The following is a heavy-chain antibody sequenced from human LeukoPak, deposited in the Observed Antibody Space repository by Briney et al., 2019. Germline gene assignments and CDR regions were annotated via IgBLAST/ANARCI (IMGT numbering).Heavy chain of an antibody. CDR2: IVVGSGNT. J-gene: IGHJ3*02. Sequence: SVKVSCKAPGFTFTSSAVQWVRQARGQRLEWIGWIVVGSGNTNYAQKFQERVTITRDMSTSTAYMELSSLRSEDTAVYYCAARSLAGSDAFDIWGQGTMVTVSS. CDR1: GFTFTSSA. V-gene: IGHV1-58*01. CDR3: AARSLAGSDAFDI. D-gene: IGHD3-16*01.